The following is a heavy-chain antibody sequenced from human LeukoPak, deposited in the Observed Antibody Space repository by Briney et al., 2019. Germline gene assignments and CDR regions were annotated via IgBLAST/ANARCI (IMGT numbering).Heavy chain of an antibody. CDR3: TTRDIVTGSLDY. Sequence: GGSLRLSCAASGFTFSNAWMSWVRQAPGKGLEWVGRIKSKTDGETTDYAAPVKGRFTISRDDSKNTLYLQVNSLKTDDTAVYYWTTRDIVTGSLDYWGQGTLVTVSS. CDR1: GFTFSNAW. D-gene: IGHD5-12*01. V-gene: IGHV3-15*01. CDR2: IKSKTDGETT. J-gene: IGHJ4*02.